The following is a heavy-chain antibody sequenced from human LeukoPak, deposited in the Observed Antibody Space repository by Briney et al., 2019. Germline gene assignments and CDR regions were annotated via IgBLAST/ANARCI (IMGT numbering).Heavy chain of an antibody. V-gene: IGHV3-48*04. J-gene: IGHJ3*02. CDR1: GFTFSSYS. CDR2: ISSSSSTI. D-gene: IGHD2-2*01. Sequence: GGSLRLSCAASGFTFSSYSMNWVRQAPGKGLEWVSYISSSSSTIYYADSVKGRFIISRDNAKNSLYLQMNSLRAEDTAVYYCARDSGIVVPAASMAFDIWGQGTMVTVSS. CDR3: ARDSGIVVPAASMAFDI.